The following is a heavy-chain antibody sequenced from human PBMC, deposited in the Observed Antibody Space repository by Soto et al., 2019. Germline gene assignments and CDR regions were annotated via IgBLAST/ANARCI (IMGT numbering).Heavy chain of an antibody. CDR3: ARGRSPDIVVVPAAIGYFDY. CDR2: INHSGST. J-gene: IGHJ4*02. D-gene: IGHD2-2*02. Sequence: PSETLSLTCAVYGGSFSGYYGSWIRQPPGKGLEWIGEINHSGSTNYNPSLKSRVTISVDTSKNQFSLKLSSVTAADTAVYYCARGRSPDIVVVPAAIGYFDYWGQGTLVTVS. CDR1: GGSFSGYY. V-gene: IGHV4-34*01.